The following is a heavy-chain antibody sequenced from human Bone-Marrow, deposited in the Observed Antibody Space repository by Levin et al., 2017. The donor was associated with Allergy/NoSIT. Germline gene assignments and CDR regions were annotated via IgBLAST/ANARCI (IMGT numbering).Heavy chain of an antibody. CDR1: GGSISSSSYY. D-gene: IGHD5-12*01. J-gene: IGHJ4*02. CDR2: IYYSGST. Sequence: SETLSLTCTVSGGSISSSSYYWGWIRQPPGTGLEWIGSIYYSGSTYYNPSLKSRVTIAVDTSKNQLSLKRSCLTAADTAVYYCARHGGYSGYDFGYWGQGTLVTVSS. CDR3: ARHGGYSGYDFGY. V-gene: IGHV4-39*01.